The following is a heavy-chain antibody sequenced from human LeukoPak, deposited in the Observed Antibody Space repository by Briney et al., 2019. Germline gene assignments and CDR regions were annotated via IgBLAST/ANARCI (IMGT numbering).Heavy chain of an antibody. CDR1: GFSFISYG. Sequence: GGSLRLSCAASGFSFISYGMHWVRQAPGKGLEWVGVISDDGRRKDYAASVKGRFTISRDNSKDTLYLQMNSLRAEDTAVYYCAKRPSDYGDYVSYFDYWGQGTLVTVSS. CDR2: ISDDGRRK. D-gene: IGHD4-17*01. J-gene: IGHJ4*02. CDR3: AKRPSDYGDYVSYFDY. V-gene: IGHV3-30*18.